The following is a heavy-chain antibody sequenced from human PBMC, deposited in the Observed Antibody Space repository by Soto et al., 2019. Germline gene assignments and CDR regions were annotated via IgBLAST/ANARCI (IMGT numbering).Heavy chain of an antibody. CDR1: DGSISSGGYY. CDR3: ARATIAVADRISTYNWFDP. CDR2: IYSNGNT. J-gene: IGHJ5*02. Sequence: QVQLQESGPGLVKPSQTLSLTCTVSDGSISSGGYYWSWIRQHPGRGLEWIGYIYSNGNTYYNPSLKSRVTISVDTSKNQFSLKLSSVTAADTAVYYCARATIAVADRISTYNWFDPWGQGTLVTVSS. D-gene: IGHD6-19*01. V-gene: IGHV4-31*03.